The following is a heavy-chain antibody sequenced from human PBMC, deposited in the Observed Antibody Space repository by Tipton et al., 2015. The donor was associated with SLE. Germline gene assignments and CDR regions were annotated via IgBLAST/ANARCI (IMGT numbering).Heavy chain of an antibody. CDR1: GGSFSSHY. J-gene: IGHJ3*01. CDR3: ARYMHLSGDDTFDG. D-gene: IGHD3-10*01. V-gene: IGHV4-59*11. Sequence: LSCTGSGGSFSSHYWSWIRQPPGKGLECIGQVYYSGSTYYNPSLRSRVDMSVGSSKNQFFLNVNSVTAADTAVYYCARYMHLSGDDTFDGGGRATMVSVSS. CDR2: VYYSGST.